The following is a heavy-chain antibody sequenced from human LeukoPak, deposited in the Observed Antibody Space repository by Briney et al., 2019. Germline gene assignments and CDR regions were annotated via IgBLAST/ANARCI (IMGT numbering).Heavy chain of an antibody. CDR2: ISSSSSTI. CDR3: ARVAPAPSRYFDWLLGYYYYGMDV. D-gene: IGHD3-9*01. CDR1: GFTFSSYS. J-gene: IGHJ6*02. V-gene: IGHV3-48*01. Sequence: PGGSLRLSCAASGFTFSSYSINWVRQAPGKGLEWVSYISSSSSTIYYADSVKGRFTISRDNAKNSLYLQMNSLRAEDTAVYYCARVAPAPSRYFDWLLGYYYYGMDVWGQGTTVTVSS.